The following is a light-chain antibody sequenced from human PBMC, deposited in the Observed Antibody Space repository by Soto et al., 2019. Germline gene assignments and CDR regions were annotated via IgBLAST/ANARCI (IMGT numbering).Light chain of an antibody. CDR2: EVS. J-gene: IGLJ1*01. CDR1: SSDVGGYNY. CDR3: SSYTSSSTYV. Sequence: QSALTQPASVSGSPGQSITISCTGTSSDVGGYNYVSWFQHHPGKAPKLMIYEVSNRPSGVSDRFSGSKSGNTASLTISGLQAEDEADYYRSSYTSSSTYVFGTGTKVTVL. V-gene: IGLV2-14*01.